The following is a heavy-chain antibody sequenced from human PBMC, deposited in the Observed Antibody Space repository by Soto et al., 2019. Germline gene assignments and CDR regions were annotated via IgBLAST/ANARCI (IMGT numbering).Heavy chain of an antibody. CDR1: GGSVSSGSYY. CDR2: IYYSGST. J-gene: IGHJ6*02. D-gene: IGHD1-7*01. CDR3: ARESITGTIIYYYYGMDV. V-gene: IGHV4-61*01. Sequence: SETLSLTCTVSGGSVSSGSYYWSWIRQPPGKGLEWIGYIYYSGSTNYNPSLKSRVTISVDTSKNQFSLKLSSVTAADTAVYYCARESITGTIIYYYYGMDVGGQGTTVTV.